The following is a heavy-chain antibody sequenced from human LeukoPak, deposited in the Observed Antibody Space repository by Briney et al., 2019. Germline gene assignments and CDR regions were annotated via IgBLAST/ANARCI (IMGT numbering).Heavy chain of an antibody. CDR1: RYSFTSYW. J-gene: IGHJ6*02. D-gene: IGHD5/OR15-5a*01. Sequence: GESLKISCKGSRYSFTSYWIGWVRQMPGKGLEWMGIIYPGDSDTRYSPSFQGQVTISADKSISTAYLQWSSLKASDTAMYYCARHNVALRTGYYYYGMDVWGQGTTVTVSS. V-gene: IGHV5-51*01. CDR2: IYPGDSDT. CDR3: ARHNVALRTGYYYYGMDV.